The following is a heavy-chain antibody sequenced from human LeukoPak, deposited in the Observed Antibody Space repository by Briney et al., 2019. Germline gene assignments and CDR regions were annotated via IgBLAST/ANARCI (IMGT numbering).Heavy chain of an antibody. CDR2: ISAYNGNT. Sequence: ASVKVSCKASGYTFTDYHMHWVRQAPGQGLEWMGWISAYNGNTNYAQKLQGRVTMTTDTSTSTAYMELRSLRSDDTAVYYCARDPGGIQLWLPLYDYWGQGTLVTVSS. CDR1: GYTFTDYH. V-gene: IGHV1-18*04. D-gene: IGHD5-18*01. J-gene: IGHJ4*02. CDR3: ARDPGGIQLWLPLYDY.